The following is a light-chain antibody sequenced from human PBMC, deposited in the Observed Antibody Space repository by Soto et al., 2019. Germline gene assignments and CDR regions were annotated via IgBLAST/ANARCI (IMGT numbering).Light chain of an antibody. CDR2: WAS. CDR1: QSVLYSSNNKNY. Sequence: IVMTQSPDSLAVSLGERATINCKSSQSVLYSSNNKNYIAWYQQKLGQPPKLLIYWASTRESGVHERFSGSGSVKDFSLTVRSLQAEDVAVYYCQQYYSIQSTFRQGTKVEIK. J-gene: IGKJ1*01. V-gene: IGKV4-1*01. CDR3: QQYYSIQST.